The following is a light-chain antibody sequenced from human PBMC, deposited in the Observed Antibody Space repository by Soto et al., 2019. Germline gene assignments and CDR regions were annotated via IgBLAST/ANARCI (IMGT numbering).Light chain of an antibody. CDR2: SNN. Sequence: QSVLTQPPSVSGAPGQRVTISCTGTSSNIGAGSDVHWYQHLPGTAPKLLIYSNNNRPSGVPDRFSGSRSGTSASLAITGLQAEDEADYYCQSYDSNLIGYAVFGGGTQLTVL. J-gene: IGLJ7*01. CDR1: SSNIGAGSD. CDR3: QSYDSNLIGYAV. V-gene: IGLV1-40*01.